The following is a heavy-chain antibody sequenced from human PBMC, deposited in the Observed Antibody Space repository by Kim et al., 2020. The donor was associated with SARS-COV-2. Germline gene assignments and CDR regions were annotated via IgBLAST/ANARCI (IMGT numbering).Heavy chain of an antibody. Sequence: GGSLRLSCAASGFTFSSYWMTWVRQAPGKGLEWVANITQDGNQKYYVDSVKGRFTISRDNAKNSLYLQMNSLRAEDTAVYYCARDGYLYSSGKAAFDIWG. CDR1: GFTFSSYW. J-gene: IGHJ3*02. V-gene: IGHV3-7*01. D-gene: IGHD6-19*01. CDR3: ARDGYLYSSGKAAFDI. CDR2: ITQDGNQK.